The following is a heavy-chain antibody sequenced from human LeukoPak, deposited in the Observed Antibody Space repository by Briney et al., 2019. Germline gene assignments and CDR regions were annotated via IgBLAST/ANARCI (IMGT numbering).Heavy chain of an antibody. CDR3: AKSDYGDYFDF. V-gene: IGHV3-23*01. J-gene: IGHJ4*02. CDR1: GFTFSSYA. D-gene: IGHD4-17*01. Sequence: GGSLRLSCAASGFTFSSYAMSWVSQAPGKGLEWVSAISGSGGSTYYADSVKGRFTISRDNSKNTPFLQMNSLRAEDTAVYYCAKSDYGDYFDFWGQGTLVTVSS. CDR2: ISGSGGST.